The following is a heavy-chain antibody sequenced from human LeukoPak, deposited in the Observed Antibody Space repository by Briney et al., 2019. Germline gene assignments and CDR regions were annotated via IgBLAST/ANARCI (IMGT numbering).Heavy chain of an antibody. V-gene: IGHV4-34*01. Sequence: SETLSLTCAVYGGSFSGYCWSWIRQPPGKGLEWIGEINHSGSTNYNPSLKSRVTISVDTSKNQFSLKLSSVTAADTAVYYCARLTLEYNWFDPWGQGTLVTVSS. CDR1: GGSFSGYC. CDR3: ARLTLEYNWFDP. J-gene: IGHJ5*02. CDR2: INHSGST. D-gene: IGHD4-23*01.